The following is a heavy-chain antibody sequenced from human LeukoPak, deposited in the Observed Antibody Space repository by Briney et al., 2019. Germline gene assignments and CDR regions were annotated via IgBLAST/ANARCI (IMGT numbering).Heavy chain of an antibody. V-gene: IGHV3-23*01. CDR2: ISGSGGST. Sequence: GGSLRLSCSASGFSFSTYAMSWVRRAPGKGLEWVSTISGSGGSTYYADSVKGRFTLSRDNSKNTLYLQMNSLRAEDTAIYYCANGCDSGGYYVAHFDYWGQGTLVTVSS. CDR1: GFSFSTYA. D-gene: IGHD3-22*01. J-gene: IGHJ4*02. CDR3: ANGCDSGGYYVAHFDY.